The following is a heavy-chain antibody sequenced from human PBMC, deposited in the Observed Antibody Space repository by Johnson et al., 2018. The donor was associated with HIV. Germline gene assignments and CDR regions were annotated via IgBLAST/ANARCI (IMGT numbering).Heavy chain of an antibody. Sequence: QVQLVESGGGVVQPGGSLRLSCAASGFTFDDYAMHWVRQAPGAGLEGVAVISYAGNKTYYADSVRGLTISRDNSKNTLYLQMNSLRAEDTAVYYCAKQYGSGLTGAFDIWGQGTMVTVSS. CDR3: AKQYGSGLTGAFDI. D-gene: IGHD3-10*01. V-gene: IGHV3-30*18. J-gene: IGHJ3*02. CDR1: GFTFDDYA. CDR2: ISYAGNKT.